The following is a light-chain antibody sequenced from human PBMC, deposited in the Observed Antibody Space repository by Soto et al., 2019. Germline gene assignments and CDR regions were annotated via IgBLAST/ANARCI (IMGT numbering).Light chain of an antibody. J-gene: IGKJ4*01. V-gene: IGKV3-11*01. CDR2: DAS. Sequence: EIVLTQSPATLSLSPGERATLSCRASQSVSSYLAWYQQKPGQAPRLLIYDASSRATGIPARFSGIGSGTDFTLTISSLEPEDFAVYYCQQRSNWLTFGGGTKVESK. CDR1: QSVSSY. CDR3: QQRSNWLT.